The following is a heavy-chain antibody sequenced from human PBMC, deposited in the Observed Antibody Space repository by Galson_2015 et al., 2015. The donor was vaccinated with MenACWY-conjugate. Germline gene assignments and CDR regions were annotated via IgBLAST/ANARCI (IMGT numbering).Heavy chain of an antibody. J-gene: IGHJ6*02. Sequence: SLRLSCAASGFTFRNYWMTWVRQAPGKGLEWVASIKKDGSEKYYVDPVKGRFTISRDNAKNSLYLEMNSLRVEDTAVYSCARGHYGMDVWGQGTLVTVSS. CDR2: IKKDGSEK. V-gene: IGHV3-7*03. CDR1: GFTFRNYW. CDR3: ARGHYGMDV.